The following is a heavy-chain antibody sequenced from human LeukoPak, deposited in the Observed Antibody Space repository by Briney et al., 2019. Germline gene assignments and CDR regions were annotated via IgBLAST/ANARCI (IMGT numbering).Heavy chain of an antibody. CDR3: ARSSYSSSSSV. Sequence: GGSLRLSCAVSGFTFSGVWMSWSRQAPGKGLEWVASINSDGSEGYYADVVKGRFTISRDNAKNSLYLQINRLRGEDTAVYYCARSSYSSSSSVWGQGTMVTVSS. CDR1: GFTFSGVW. CDR2: INSDGSEG. D-gene: IGHD6-6*01. J-gene: IGHJ3*01. V-gene: IGHV3-7*03.